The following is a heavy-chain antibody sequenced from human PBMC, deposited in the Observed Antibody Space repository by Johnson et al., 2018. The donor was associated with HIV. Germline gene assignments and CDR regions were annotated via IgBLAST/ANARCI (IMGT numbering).Heavy chain of an antibody. J-gene: IGHJ3*02. V-gene: IGHV3-7*01. CDR1: GFTFSNTW. CDR2: IKQDGSEK. D-gene: IGHD6-6*01. Sequence: VQLVESGGGLVKPGGSLRLSCVASGFTFSNTWMSWVRQAPGKGLEWVANIKQDGSEKYYVDSVKGRFTISRDNAKNSLYVQMSSLRAEDTAVYYCAAAEYDAFDIWGQGTMVTVSS. CDR3: AAAEYDAFDI.